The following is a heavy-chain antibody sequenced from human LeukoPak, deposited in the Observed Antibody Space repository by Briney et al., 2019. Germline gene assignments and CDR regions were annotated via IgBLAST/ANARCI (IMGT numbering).Heavy chain of an antibody. V-gene: IGHV3-21*01. CDR1: GFTFSSYS. Sequence: GGSLILSCAASGFTFSSYSMNWVRQAPGKGLEWVSSISSSSSYIYYADSVKGRFTISRDNAKNSLYLQMNSLRAEDTAVCYCAREVSSSWAPFDPWGQGTLVTVSS. D-gene: IGHD6-13*01. J-gene: IGHJ5*02. CDR2: ISSSSSYI. CDR3: AREVSSSWAPFDP.